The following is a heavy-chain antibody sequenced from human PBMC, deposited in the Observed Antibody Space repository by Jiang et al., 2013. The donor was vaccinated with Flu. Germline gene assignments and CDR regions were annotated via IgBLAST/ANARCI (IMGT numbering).Heavy chain of an antibody. Sequence: GLVKPSETLSLTCTVSGGSISGYYWSWIRQPPGKGLEWIGYIHSSGRSKYSPSLKSRVTVSVDTSKNQFFLKVSSVTTADMAVYYCVRHEDDYSHLNWGQGKLVTVSS. J-gene: IGHJ4*02. CDR2: IHSSGRS. CDR1: GGSISGYY. CDR3: VRHEDDYSHLN. D-gene: IGHD4-11*01. V-gene: IGHV4-59*08.